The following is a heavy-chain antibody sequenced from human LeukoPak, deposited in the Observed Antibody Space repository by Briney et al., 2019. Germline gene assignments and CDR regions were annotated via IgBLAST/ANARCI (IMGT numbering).Heavy chain of an antibody. J-gene: IGHJ6*02. CDR2: ISAYDGNK. V-gene: IGHV1-18*01. CDR1: GYSFSSYG. D-gene: IGHD3-9*01. CDR3: ARDSPMTHYYPSESHPFYFNGMDV. Sequence: GASVKVSCKASGYSFSSYGMSWVRQAPGQGLEWMGWISAYDGNKNYAKKFQDRVIMTTDAPTGTGYLEVRSLRYDDTAVYYCARDSPMTHYYPSESHPFYFNGMDVWGHGTMVTVSS.